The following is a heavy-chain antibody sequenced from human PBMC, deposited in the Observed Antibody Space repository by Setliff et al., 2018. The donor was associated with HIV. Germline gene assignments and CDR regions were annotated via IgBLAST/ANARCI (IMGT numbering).Heavy chain of an antibody. CDR2: INEDGGSK. V-gene: IGHV3-7*01. Sequence: GGSLRLSCAASGFAFSSLWMSWVRQAPGKGLEWVASINEDGGSKYYADSVKGRFTISRDNAKNSLSLQMNSLRAEDTAVYYCAVHYYDSSGYDYWGQGTLVTVSS. CDR3: AVHYYDSSGYDY. CDR1: GFAFSSLW. J-gene: IGHJ4*02. D-gene: IGHD3-22*01.